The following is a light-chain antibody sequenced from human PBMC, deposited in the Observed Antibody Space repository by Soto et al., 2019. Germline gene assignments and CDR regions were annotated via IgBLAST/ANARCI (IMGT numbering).Light chain of an antibody. CDR1: SSNIGNNA. Sequence: QSVLTQPPSVSEAPRQRVTISCSGSSSNIGNNAVNWYQVLPGKAPKLVIYYDDLLPSGVSDRFSGSKSGTSASLAISGLQSEDEADYYCASWDDRLNGVIFGGGTKVTVL. CDR3: ASWDDRLNGVI. V-gene: IGLV1-36*01. CDR2: YDD. J-gene: IGLJ2*01.